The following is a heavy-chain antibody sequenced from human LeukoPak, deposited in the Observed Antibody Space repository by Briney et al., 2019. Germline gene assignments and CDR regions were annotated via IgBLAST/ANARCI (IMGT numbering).Heavy chain of an antibody. Sequence: PGGSLRLSCAASGFTFSSYAMSWVRQAPGKGLEWLSVISAGSDTIFYADSVKGRFTISRDNSKDTLYLQMSGLRAEDTALYYCVKQFGYCSTGTCYYPYWGQGTLVTVSS. V-gene: IGHV3-23*01. CDR2: ISAGSDTI. CDR3: VKQFGYCSTGTCYYPY. D-gene: IGHD2-15*01. CDR1: GFTFSSYA. J-gene: IGHJ4*02.